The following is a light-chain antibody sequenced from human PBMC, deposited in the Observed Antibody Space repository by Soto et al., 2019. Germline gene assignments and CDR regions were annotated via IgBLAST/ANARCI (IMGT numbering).Light chain of an antibody. J-gene: IGLJ1*01. CDR2: EVS. Sequence: QSALTQPASVSGSPGQSITISCTGTSSDVGGYNYVSWYQQHPGKAPKLMIYEVSNRPSGVSNRFSGSKSGDTASLTISGLQAEDEADYYCPSYTSSITYVFGTGTKVTVL. CDR3: PSYTSSITYV. CDR1: SSDVGGYNY. V-gene: IGLV2-14*01.